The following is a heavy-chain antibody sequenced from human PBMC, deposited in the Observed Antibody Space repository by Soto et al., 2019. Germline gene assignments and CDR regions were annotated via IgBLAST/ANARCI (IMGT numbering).Heavy chain of an antibody. CDR2: IIPIFGTT. D-gene: IGHD3-10*01. Sequence: QEQLVQAGAEVKKPGSSVRISCRASGGTFSNDAVSWVRQAPGQGLQWMGGIIPIFGTTHYAQKFQGRVTITADESTATAYMELRSVTSEDTDLYYCATGLRTGNYGMDVWGQGTAVTVSS. V-gene: IGHV1-69*01. CDR1: GGTFSNDA. J-gene: IGHJ6*02. CDR3: ATGLRTGNYGMDV.